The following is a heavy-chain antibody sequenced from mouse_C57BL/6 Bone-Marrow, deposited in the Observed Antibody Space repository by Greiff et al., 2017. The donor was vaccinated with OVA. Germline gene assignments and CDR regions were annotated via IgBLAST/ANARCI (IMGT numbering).Heavy chain of an antibody. J-gene: IGHJ3*01. Sequence: EVQLVESGGDLVKPGGSLKLSCAASGFTFSSYGMSWVRRTPDKRLEWVATISSGGGYTYYPDSVKGRVTISRDNAKNTLYLQMSSLKSEDTDMYDCARRSAGAAWFAYWGQGTLVTVSA. CDR1: GFTFSSYG. CDR2: ISSGGGYT. CDR3: ARRSAGAAWFAY. V-gene: IGHV5-6*01.